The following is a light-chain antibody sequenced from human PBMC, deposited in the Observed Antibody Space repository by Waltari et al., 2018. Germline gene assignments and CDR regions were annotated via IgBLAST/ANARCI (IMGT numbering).Light chain of an antibody. CDR3: QQRVHWPMYT. J-gene: IGKJ2*01. V-gene: IGKV3-11*01. CDR2: DAS. Sequence: EIVLTQSPPTLSLSPGERATPSCRASQSVSNYLAWYQQRPGQAPRVLIYDASSRATGIPTRFSGSGSGTDFTLTISSLQPEDSAVYYCQQRVHWPMYTFGQGTKLEIK. CDR1: QSVSNY.